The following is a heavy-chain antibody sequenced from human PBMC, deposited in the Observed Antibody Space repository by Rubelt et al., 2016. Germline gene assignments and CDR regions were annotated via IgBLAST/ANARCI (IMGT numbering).Heavy chain of an antibody. CDR2: ISSGSDYT. CDR3: AKSQTSSFYYYAMDV. Sequence: GGGLVQPGGSLRLSCAASGFTFSNFAMSWFRQAPGKGLEWVSFISSGSDYTNYADSVKGRFTMSRDNAKNSMYLQVNSLRAEDTAVYFCAKSQTSSFYYYAMDVWGQGTTVTVSS. V-gene: IGHV3-11*03. D-gene: IGHD2-2*01. J-gene: IGHJ6*02. CDR1: GFTFSNFA.